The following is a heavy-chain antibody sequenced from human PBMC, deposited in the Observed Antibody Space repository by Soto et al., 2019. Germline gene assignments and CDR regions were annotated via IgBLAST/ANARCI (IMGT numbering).Heavy chain of an antibody. V-gene: IGHV3-9*01. D-gene: IGHD3-10*01. J-gene: IGHJ4*02. CDR2: ISWNSGSI. Sequence: GGSLRLSCAASGFTFDDYAMHWVRQAPGKGLEWVSGISWNSGSIGYADSVKGRFTVSRANAQNSLYLQMNSLRAEDTALYYCAKGALLWFGELSNHPHYFDYWGQGTLVTVSS. CDR3: AKGALLWFGELSNHPHYFDY. CDR1: GFTFDDYA.